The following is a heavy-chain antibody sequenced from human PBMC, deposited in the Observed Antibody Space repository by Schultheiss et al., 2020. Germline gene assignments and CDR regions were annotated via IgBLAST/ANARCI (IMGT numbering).Heavy chain of an antibody. CDR3: ARAFRSKTTGTTGDAFDI. CDR1: GFTFSSYW. Sequence: GGSLRLSCAASGFTFSSYWMHWVRQAPGKGLVWVSRINSDGSSTSYADSVKGRFTISRDNAKNTLYLQMNSLRAEDTAVYYCARAFRSKTTGTTGDAFDIWGQGTMVTVSS. CDR2: INSDGSST. V-gene: IGHV3-74*01. J-gene: IGHJ3*02. D-gene: IGHD1-1*01.